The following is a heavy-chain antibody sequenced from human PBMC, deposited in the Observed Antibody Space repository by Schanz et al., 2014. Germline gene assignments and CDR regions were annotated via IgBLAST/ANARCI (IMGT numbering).Heavy chain of an antibody. Sequence: QVQLQESGPGLVRPSETLSLTCTVSGVSISSFYWSWIRQSPGQGLEYFGYIYGGGSTSYNPSFKSRVTIALGTSRNEFSWKLSSVPAADTAVYYCARDNDMLIGNVNGDDYYYAMDVWGPGTTXTVSS. J-gene: IGHJ6*02. CDR3: ARDNDMLIGNVNGDDYYYAMDV. D-gene: IGHD7-27*01. V-gene: IGHV4-4*08. CDR2: IYGGGST. CDR1: GVSISSFY.